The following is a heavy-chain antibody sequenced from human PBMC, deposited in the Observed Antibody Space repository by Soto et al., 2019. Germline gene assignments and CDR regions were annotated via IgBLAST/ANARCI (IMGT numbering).Heavy chain of an antibody. D-gene: IGHD2-2*03. CDR3: SRDNSGYCNYISCPPSFAP. CDR1: GGSISRYY. Sequence: QVPLPESGPGLVKTSETLSLTCTVSGGSISRYYWSWLRQPPGKGLEWIGYIYHSGRPNYNPSLKSRVTMSVDTSKNQCSLNLSSVTAADTAVYYCSRDNSGYCNYISCPPSFAPWCQGTLVTVSS. CDR2: IYHSGRP. V-gene: IGHV4-59*01. J-gene: IGHJ5*02.